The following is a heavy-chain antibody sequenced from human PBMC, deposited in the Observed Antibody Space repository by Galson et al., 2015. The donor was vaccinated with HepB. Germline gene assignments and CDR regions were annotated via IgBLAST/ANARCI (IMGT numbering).Heavy chain of an antibody. Sequence: SVKVSCKASGYTFSLYGVTWVRQAPGQGLEWLGWISVYNGDTHYAQNVQGRVTMTTDTSMSTAYMELRSLRSDDTAVYYCVRDPPLGAPFDYWGQGTLVTVSS. CDR3: VRDPPLGAPFDY. J-gene: IGHJ4*02. CDR1: GYTFSLYG. D-gene: IGHD7-27*01. V-gene: IGHV1-18*01. CDR2: ISVYNGDT.